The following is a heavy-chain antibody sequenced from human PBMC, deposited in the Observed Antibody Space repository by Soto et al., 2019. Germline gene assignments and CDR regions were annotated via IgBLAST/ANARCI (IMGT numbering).Heavy chain of an antibody. Sequence: EVQLVESGGGLIQPGGSLRLSCAASGFTVSSNYMSWVRQAPGKGLEWVSLISGGGSTYYSDSVKGRFTISRDNYKNPLNLVMKSLRAEDTAVYYCARGSPSMTYFGEYYFDFWGQGSLVTVSS. V-gene: IGHV3-53*01. J-gene: IGHJ4*02. CDR2: ISGGGST. D-gene: IGHD3-16*01. CDR3: ARGSPSMTYFGEYYFDF. CDR1: GFTVSSNY.